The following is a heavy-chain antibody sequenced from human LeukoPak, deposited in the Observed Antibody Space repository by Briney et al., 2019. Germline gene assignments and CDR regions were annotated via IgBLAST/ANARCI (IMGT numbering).Heavy chain of an antibody. CDR1: GFTFSSYA. D-gene: IGHD2-2*01. CDR3: ARDGGYCSSTSCYLFDY. J-gene: IGHJ4*02. Sequence: GGSLRLSCAASGFTFSSYAMSWVRQAPGKGLEWVAVISYDGSNKYYADSVKGRFTISRDNSKNTLYLQMNSLRAEDTAVYYCARDGGYCSSTSCYLFDYWGQGTLVTVSS. V-gene: IGHV3-30-3*01. CDR2: ISYDGSNK.